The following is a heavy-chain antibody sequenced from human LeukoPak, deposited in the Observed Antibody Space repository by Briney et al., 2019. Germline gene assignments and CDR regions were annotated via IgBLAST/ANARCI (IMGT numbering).Heavy chain of an antibody. D-gene: IGHD3-10*01. CDR3: ARGAITMVRGVIKDYGMDV. V-gene: IGHV4-34*01. CDR2: INHSGST. CDR1: GFIFSDSY. J-gene: IGHJ6*02. Sequence: GSLRLSCAASGFIFSDSYMSWIRQPPGKGLEWIGEINHSGSTNYNPSLKSRVTISVDTSKNQFSLKLSSVTAADTAVYYCARGAITMVRGVIKDYGMDVWGQGTTVTVSS.